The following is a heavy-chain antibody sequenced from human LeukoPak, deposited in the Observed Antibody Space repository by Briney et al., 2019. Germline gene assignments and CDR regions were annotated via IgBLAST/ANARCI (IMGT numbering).Heavy chain of an antibody. CDR1: GFTFSSYG. Sequence: GGSLRLSCAASGFTFSSYGISWVRQAPGKGLEWVSYISPSSSTIYYADSVKGRFTISRDNAKNSLYLQISSLRDEDTAVYYCARDRATYYCDYWGQGTLVTVSS. V-gene: IGHV3-48*02. CDR2: ISPSSSTI. D-gene: IGHD3-22*01. CDR3: ARDRATYYCDY. J-gene: IGHJ4*02.